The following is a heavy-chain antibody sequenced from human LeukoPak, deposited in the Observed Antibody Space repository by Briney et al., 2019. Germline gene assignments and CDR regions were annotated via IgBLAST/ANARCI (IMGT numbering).Heavy chain of an antibody. CDR1: GFTFSSYA. CDR2: INSDGSST. J-gene: IGHJ4*02. V-gene: IGHV3-74*01. Sequence: GGSLRLSCAASGFTFSSYAMSWVRQAPGKGLEWVSRINSDGSSTSYADSVKGRFTISRDNAKNTLYLQMNSLRAEDTAVYYCARVTPYYGSGSYSEPIDYWGQGTLVTVPS. D-gene: IGHD3-10*01. CDR3: ARVTPYYGSGSYSEPIDY.